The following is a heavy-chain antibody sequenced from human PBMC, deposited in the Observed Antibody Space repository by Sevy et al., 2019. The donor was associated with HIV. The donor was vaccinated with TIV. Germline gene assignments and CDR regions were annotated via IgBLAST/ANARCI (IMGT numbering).Heavy chain of an antibody. V-gene: IGHV4-34*01. CDR2: INDSGNA. D-gene: IGHD3-10*01. CDR3: ARGWRKYQVGSVTYYNFFDS. Sequence: SETLSLTCAVYGGSLKDYYWSWIRQSPDKGLEWIGEINDSGNAYYNPSLKSRVTISADMATNKLSLKMTSVTAADTAFFDCARGWRKYQVGSVTYYNFFDSLGQGTQVTVSS. J-gene: IGHJ4*02. CDR1: GGSLKDYY.